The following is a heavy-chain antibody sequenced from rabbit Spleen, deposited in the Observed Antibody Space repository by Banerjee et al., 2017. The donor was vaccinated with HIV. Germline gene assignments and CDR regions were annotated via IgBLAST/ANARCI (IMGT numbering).Heavy chain of an antibody. V-gene: IGHV1S45*01. Sequence: QEQLVEAGGGLVQPEGSLTLTCTASGFSFSNKAVMCWVRQAPGKGLEWIACIYTGSSGSTYYASWATGRFTCSKTSSTTVTLQMTSLTAADTATYFCARDTGSSFSSYGMDLWGPGTLVTVS. D-gene: IGHD8-1*01. J-gene: IGHJ6*01. CDR3: ARDTGSSFSSYGMDL. CDR2: IYTGSSGST. CDR1: GFSFSNKAV.